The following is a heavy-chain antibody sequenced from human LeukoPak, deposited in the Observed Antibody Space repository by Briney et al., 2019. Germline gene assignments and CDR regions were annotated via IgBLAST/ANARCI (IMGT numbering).Heavy chain of an antibody. D-gene: IGHD6-19*01. CDR2: ISSIDGST. J-gene: IGHJ4*02. CDR1: GFTFSSYG. Sequence: GGSLRLSCAASGFTFSSYGMSWVRQAPGKGLEWVSGISSIDGSTYYADSVKGRFTVSRDNSKNTLYLQMNSLRAEDTAVYYCAKDKRAVAAPSDYWGQGTLVTVSS. CDR3: AKDKRAVAAPSDY. V-gene: IGHV3-23*01.